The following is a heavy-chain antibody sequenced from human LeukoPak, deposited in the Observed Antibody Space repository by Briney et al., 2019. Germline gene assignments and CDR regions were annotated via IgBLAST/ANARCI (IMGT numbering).Heavy chain of an antibody. D-gene: IGHD6-19*01. CDR2: IRQDGREK. V-gene: IGHV3-7*03. CDR1: PGITFSDYW. Sequence: QAGGSLRLSCAASPGITFSDYWMNWVRQAPGKGLEWVAIIRQDGREKLYLDSVKGRFTISRDNAKSSVYLQINSLRAEATAVYYCVGGIGWQPDYWGEGALVTVSS. J-gene: IGHJ4*02. CDR3: VGGIGWQPDY.